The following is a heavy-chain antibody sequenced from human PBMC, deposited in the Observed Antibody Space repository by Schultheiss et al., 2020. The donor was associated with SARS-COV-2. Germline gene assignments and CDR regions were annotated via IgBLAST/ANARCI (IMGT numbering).Heavy chain of an antibody. D-gene: IGHD1-7*01. J-gene: IGHJ2*01. CDR3: ARTPLPYNWNYGSYWYFDL. CDR1: GFSLSTSGMC. V-gene: IGHV2-26*01. Sequence: SGPTLVKPTQTLTLTCTFSGFSLSTSGMCVSWIRQPPGKALEWLAHIFSNDEKSYSTSLKSRLTISKDTSKSQVVLTMTNMDPVDTATYYCARTPLPYNWNYGSYWYFDLWGRGTLVTVSS. CDR2: IFSNDEK.